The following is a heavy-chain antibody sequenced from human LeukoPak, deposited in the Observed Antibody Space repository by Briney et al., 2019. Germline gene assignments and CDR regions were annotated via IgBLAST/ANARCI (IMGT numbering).Heavy chain of an antibody. V-gene: IGHV4-34*01. CDR1: GGSFSGYY. CDR3: ARVTQWLVLYYYYYYMDV. D-gene: IGHD6-19*01. Sequence: SETLSLTCAVYGGSFSGYYWSWIRQPPGKGLEWIGEINHSGSTNYNPSLKSRVTISVDTSKNQFSLKLSSVTAADTAVYYCARVTQWLVLYYYYYYMDVRGKGTTVTVSS. J-gene: IGHJ6*03. CDR2: INHSGST.